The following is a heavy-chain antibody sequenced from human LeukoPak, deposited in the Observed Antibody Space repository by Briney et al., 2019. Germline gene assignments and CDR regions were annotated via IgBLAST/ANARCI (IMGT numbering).Heavy chain of an antibody. CDR2: ISYGGSNK. CDR3: AKDLSMIHAFDI. D-gene: IGHD5/OR15-5a*01. J-gene: IGHJ3*02. V-gene: IGHV3-30*18. CDR1: GFTFSSYG. Sequence: GRSPRLSCAASGFTFSSYGMHWVRQAPGKGLEWVAVISYGGSNKYYADSVKGRFTISRDNSKNTLYLQMNSLRAEDTAVYYCAKDLSMIHAFDIWGQGTMVTVSS.